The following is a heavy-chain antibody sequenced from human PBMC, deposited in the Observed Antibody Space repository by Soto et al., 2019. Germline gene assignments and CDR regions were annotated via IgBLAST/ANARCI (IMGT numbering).Heavy chain of an antibody. D-gene: IGHD3-3*01. CDR3: ARDRGITIFGVVNGPGFDP. CDR2: IYYSGST. V-gene: IGHV4-59*01. CDR1: GGSISSYY. Sequence: SETLSLTCTVSGGSISSYYWSWIRQPPGKGLEWIGYIYYSGSTNYNPSLKSRVTISVDTSKNQFSLKLSSVTAADTAVYYCARDRGITIFGVVNGPGFDPWGQGTLVTVSS. J-gene: IGHJ5*02.